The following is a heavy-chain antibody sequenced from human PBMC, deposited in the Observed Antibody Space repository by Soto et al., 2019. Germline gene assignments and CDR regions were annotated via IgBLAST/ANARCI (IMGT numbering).Heavy chain of an antibody. V-gene: IGHV1-8*01. CDR2: MNPNSGNA. Sequence: ASVKVSCKASGYTFTSYDVNWVRQATGQGLEWMGWMNPNSGNAGYAQKFQGRVTMTRNTSISTAYMELSSLRSEDTAVYYCARVVVAATPPAYYYYYYMDVWGKGTTVTVS. CDR1: GYTFTSYD. D-gene: IGHD2-15*01. CDR3: ARVVVAATPPAYYYYYYMDV. J-gene: IGHJ6*03.